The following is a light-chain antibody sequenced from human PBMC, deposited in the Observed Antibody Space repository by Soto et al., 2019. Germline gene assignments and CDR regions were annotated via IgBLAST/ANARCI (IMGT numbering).Light chain of an antibody. J-gene: IGKJ4*01. CDR3: QQSKSFPLT. V-gene: IGKV1-12*01. Sequence: DIQMTQFPSSVSASVGDRVTITCRARQDISGWFAWCQQKPWKAPQILVYATSRLQNGVPSRFTGSGSGTDFTLTISGLQSEDFATYCSQQSKSFPLTCGGGTKVEIK. CDR2: ATS. CDR1: QDISGW.